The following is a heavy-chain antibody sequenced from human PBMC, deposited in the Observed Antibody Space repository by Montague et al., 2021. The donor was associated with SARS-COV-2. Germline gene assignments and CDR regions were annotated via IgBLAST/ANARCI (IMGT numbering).Heavy chain of an antibody. V-gene: IGHV3-21*01. CDR3: ARDDFRIAAAVFDY. D-gene: IGHD6-13*01. CDR2: ISSSSSYI. J-gene: IGHJ4*02. CDR1: GFTFSSYS. Sequence: SLRLSCAASGFTFSSYSMNWVRQAPGKGLEWVSSISSSSSYIYYAGSVKGRFTISRDNAKNSLYLQMNSLRAEDTAVYYCARDDFRIAAAVFDYWGQGTLVTVSS.